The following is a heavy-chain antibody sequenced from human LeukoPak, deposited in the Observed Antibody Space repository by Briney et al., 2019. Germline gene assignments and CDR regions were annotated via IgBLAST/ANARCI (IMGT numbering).Heavy chain of an antibody. Sequence: GGSLRLSCAASGFTFTTYYMSWVRQAPGKGLEWVANINQDGGTKYYVDSVKGRFTISRDNAINSVFLQMNSLRAEDTAVYYCAREDWTNDFWGQGTLVTVSS. CDR2: INQDGGTK. CDR1: GFTFTTYY. J-gene: IGHJ4*02. V-gene: IGHV3-7*01. CDR3: AREDWTNDF. D-gene: IGHD1/OR15-1a*01.